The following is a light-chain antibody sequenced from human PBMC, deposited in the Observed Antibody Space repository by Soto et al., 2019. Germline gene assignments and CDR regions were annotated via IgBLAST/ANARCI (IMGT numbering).Light chain of an antibody. CDR3: SSYTTSKTLL. Sequence: QSALTQPASVSGSPGQSITISCTGTSSDVGGYNFVSWYQQHPGKAPKLIFYEVSNRPPGLSDRFSGSKSGTTASPTISGLQAEDEADYFCSSYTTSKTLLFGGGTKLTVL. J-gene: IGLJ2*01. CDR2: EVS. V-gene: IGLV2-14*01. CDR1: SSDVGGYNF.